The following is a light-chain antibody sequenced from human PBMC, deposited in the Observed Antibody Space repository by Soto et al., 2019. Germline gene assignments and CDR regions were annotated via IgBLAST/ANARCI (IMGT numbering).Light chain of an antibody. J-gene: IGKJ1*01. V-gene: IGKV1-5*03. CDR3: QHYNSYSEA. Sequence: DIQMTHSPSTLSGSVGDRVTITCRASQTISSWLAWYQQKPGKAPKPLIYKASTLKSGVPSRFSGSGSGTEFTPTISSLQPDDFATYYCQHYNSYSEAFGQGTKVDIK. CDR1: QTISSW. CDR2: KAS.